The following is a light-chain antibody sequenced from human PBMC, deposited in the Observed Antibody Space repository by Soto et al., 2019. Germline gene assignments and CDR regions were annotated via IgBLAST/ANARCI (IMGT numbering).Light chain of an antibody. CDR1: QSVGRN. CDR2: GAS. CDR3: QQYNHWPPLT. Sequence: EIVMTQSPATLSVSPGERATLSCRASQSVGRNLAWYQQKPGQAPRLLIYGASTRATGIPARFSGSGSGTEFTLTISSLQSEDFAIPSCQQYNHWPPLTFGGGTKVEIK. J-gene: IGKJ4*01. V-gene: IGKV3-15*01.